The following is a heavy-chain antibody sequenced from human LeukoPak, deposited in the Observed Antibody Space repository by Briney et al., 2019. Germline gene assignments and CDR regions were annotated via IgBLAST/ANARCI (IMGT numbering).Heavy chain of an antibody. D-gene: IGHD5-24*01. V-gene: IGHV1-2*02. CDR3: AMLLEMATINDY. CDR1: VYTFTCYY. CDR2: INPNSGGT. Sequence: ASVKVSCKASVYTFTCYYMHWVRQAPGQGLEWMGWINPNSGGTNYAQKFQGRVTMTRDTSISTAYMGLSRLRSDDTAVYYCAMLLEMATINDYWGQGTLVTVSS. J-gene: IGHJ4*02.